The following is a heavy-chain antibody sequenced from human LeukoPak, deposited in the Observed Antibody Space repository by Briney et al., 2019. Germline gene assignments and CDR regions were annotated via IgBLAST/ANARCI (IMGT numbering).Heavy chain of an antibody. CDR3: ARVGTLESPRHFDY. J-gene: IGHJ4*02. CDR2: ISSSSTYI. V-gene: IGHV3-21*01. D-gene: IGHD1-1*01. Sequence: AGGSLRLSCAASGFTSSSYGMHWVRQAPGKGLEWVSSISSSSTYIYYADSVKGRFTISRDNAKDSLYLQMNSLTAEDTAVYYCARVGTLESPRHFDYWGQGTLVTVSS. CDR1: GFTSSSYG.